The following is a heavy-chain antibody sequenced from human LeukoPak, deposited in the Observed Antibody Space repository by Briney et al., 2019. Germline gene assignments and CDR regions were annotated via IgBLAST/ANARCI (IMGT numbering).Heavy chain of an antibody. CDR2: ISGSGGST. V-gene: IGHV3-23*01. J-gene: IGHJ4*02. CDR3: AKESRGEIDYGGRHFDY. CDR1: GFTFSSYA. D-gene: IGHD4-23*01. Sequence: PGGSLRLSCAASGFTFSSYAMSWVRQAPGKGLEWVSAISGSGGSTYYADSVKGRFTISRDNSKNTLYLQMNSLRAEDTAVYYCAKESRGEIDYGGRHFDYWGQGTLVTVSS.